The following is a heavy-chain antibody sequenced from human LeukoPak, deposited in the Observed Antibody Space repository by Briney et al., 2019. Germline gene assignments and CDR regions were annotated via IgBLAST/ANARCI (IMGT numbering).Heavy chain of an antibody. D-gene: IGHD1-26*01. V-gene: IGHV1-2*02. CDR1: GYTFTGYY. J-gene: IGHJ5*02. CDR3: ARDLILTWEPPGYLGPFDP. Sequence: GASVKVSFKAYGYTFTGYYIHWVRQAPGQGLEWMGWINPDSGGPNYAQRFQGRVAMTRDTSISTAYMELSRLTSDDTAVYFCARDLILTWEPPGYLGPFDPWGQGTLVTVSS. CDR2: INPDSGGP.